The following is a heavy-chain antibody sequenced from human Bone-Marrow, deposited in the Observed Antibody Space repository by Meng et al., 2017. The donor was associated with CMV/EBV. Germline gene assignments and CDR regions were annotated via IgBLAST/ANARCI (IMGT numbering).Heavy chain of an antibody. CDR3: ARGKGYCGNIRCTYDGFDI. Sequence: ASVKVSCKVSGYTLTELSMHWVRQAPGKGLEWMGGFDPEDGETIYAQKFQGRVTMTEDTSTDTAYMELSSLRSDDTAVYYCARGKGYCGNIRCTYDGFDIWGQGTMVTVSS. CDR2: FDPEDGET. J-gene: IGHJ3*02. CDR1: GYTLTELS. D-gene: IGHD2-2*01. V-gene: IGHV1-24*01.